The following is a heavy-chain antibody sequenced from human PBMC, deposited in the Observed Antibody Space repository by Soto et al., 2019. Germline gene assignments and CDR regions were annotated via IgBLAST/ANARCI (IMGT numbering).Heavy chain of an antibody. V-gene: IGHV1-2*04. CDR1: GYTFTGYY. Sequence: GASVKVSCKASGYTFTGYYMHWVRQAPGQGLEWMGWINPNSGGTNYAQKFQGWVTMTRDTSISTAYMELSRLRSDDTAVYYCARTREYSSGSGIGAFDIWGQGTMVTVSS. D-gene: IGHD6-19*01. J-gene: IGHJ3*02. CDR3: ARTREYSSGSGIGAFDI. CDR2: INPNSGGT.